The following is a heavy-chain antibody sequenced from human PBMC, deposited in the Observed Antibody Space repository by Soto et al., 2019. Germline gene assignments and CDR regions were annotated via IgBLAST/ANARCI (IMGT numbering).Heavy chain of an antibody. J-gene: IGHJ6*03. V-gene: IGHV3-7*01. Sequence: GGSLRLSCAASGFTFSSYWMSWVRQAPGKGLEWVANIKQDGSEKYYVDSVKGRFTISRDNAKNSLYLQMNSLRAEDTAVYYCARAIFSSSPWVYYYYYMDVWGKGTTVTVSS. CDR1: GFTFSSYW. CDR2: IKQDGSEK. CDR3: ARAIFSSSPWVYYYYYMDV. D-gene: IGHD6-6*01.